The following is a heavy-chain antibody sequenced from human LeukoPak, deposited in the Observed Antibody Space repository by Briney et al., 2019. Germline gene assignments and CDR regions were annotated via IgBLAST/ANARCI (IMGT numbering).Heavy chain of an antibody. Sequence: SETLSLTCTVYGGSISIGDYYWSWIRQPPGKGLEGIGYIYYSGSTYYNPSLKSRVTIPVDTSKNQFSLKLSSVTAADTAVDYCARQTYYYYYMDVWGKGTTVTVSS. J-gene: IGHJ6*03. CDR3: ARQTYYYYYMDV. V-gene: IGHV4-30-4*08. CDR1: GGSISIGDYY. CDR2: IYYSGST.